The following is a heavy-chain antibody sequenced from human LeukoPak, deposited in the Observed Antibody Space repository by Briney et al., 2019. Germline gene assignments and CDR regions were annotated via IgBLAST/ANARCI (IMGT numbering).Heavy chain of an antibody. V-gene: IGHV4-30-2*06. D-gene: IGHD2/OR15-2a*01. CDR2: IYDSGST. CDR3: ARESNINNWFDP. Sequence: SETLSLTCIVSGGSISSGGHPWSWIRQSPGKGLEWIGYIYDSGSTFYNPSLKSRVTMSIDRSNNQFSLKLSSVTAADTAAYYCARESNINNWFDPWGQGTLVTVSS. J-gene: IGHJ5*02. CDR1: GGSISSGGHP.